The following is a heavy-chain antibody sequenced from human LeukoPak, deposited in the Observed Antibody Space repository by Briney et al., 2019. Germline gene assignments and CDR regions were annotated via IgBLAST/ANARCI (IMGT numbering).Heavy chain of an antibody. Sequence: GGSLRLSCAASAFTFSSYGMHWVRQAPGKGLEWVAFIRYDGSNKYYADSVKGRFTMSRDNSKNTLSLQMNSLRAEDTAVYYCAKDTQQWLSDAFDIWGQGTMVTVSS. CDR3: AKDTQQWLSDAFDI. CDR1: AFTFSSYG. CDR2: IRYDGSNK. D-gene: IGHD6-19*01. V-gene: IGHV3-30*02. J-gene: IGHJ3*02.